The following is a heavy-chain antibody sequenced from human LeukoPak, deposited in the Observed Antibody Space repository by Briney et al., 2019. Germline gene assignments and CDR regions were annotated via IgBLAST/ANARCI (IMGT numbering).Heavy chain of an antibody. D-gene: IGHD2-2*01. CDR1: GFTFSSYA. Sequence: GGSLRLSCAASGFTFSSYAMHWVRQAPGKGLEWMAVISYDGSNKYYADSVKGRFTISRDNSKNTLYLQMNSLRAEDTAVYYCARWGTTKDIVVVPAIYGMDVWGQGTTVTVSS. J-gene: IGHJ6*02. V-gene: IGHV3-30*04. CDR2: ISYDGSNK. CDR3: ARWGTTKDIVVVPAIYGMDV.